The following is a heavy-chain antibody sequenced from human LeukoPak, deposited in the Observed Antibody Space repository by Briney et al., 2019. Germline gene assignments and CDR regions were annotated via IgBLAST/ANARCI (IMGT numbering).Heavy chain of an antibody. CDR3: ARGRLWFGEYWFDP. CDR2: IWYDGSNK. Sequence: GRSLRLSCAASGFTFSSYGMHWVRQAPGKGLEGVAVIWYDGSNKYYADSVKGRFTISRDNSKNTLYLQMNSLRAEDTAVYYCARGRLWFGEYWFDPWGQGTLVTVTS. D-gene: IGHD3-10*01. CDR1: GFTFSSYG. J-gene: IGHJ5*02. V-gene: IGHV3-33*01.